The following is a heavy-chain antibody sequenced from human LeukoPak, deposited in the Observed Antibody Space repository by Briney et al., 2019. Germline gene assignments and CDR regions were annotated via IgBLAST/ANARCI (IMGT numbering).Heavy chain of an antibody. CDR2: ITGYHGNT. CDR3: ARHLTHYYDTSGYSDY. J-gene: IGHJ4*02. V-gene: IGHV1-18*01. D-gene: IGHD3-22*01. Sequence: ASVKVSCKASGYTFTSYGITWVRQAPGQGLEWMGRITGYHGNTGYAQNLQGRVTMTTDTATSTAYMELKSLRSDDTAVYYCARHLTHYYDTSGYSDYWGQGTLVTVSS. CDR1: GYTFTSYG.